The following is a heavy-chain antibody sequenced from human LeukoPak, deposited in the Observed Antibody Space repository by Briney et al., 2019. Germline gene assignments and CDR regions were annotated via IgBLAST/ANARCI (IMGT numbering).Heavy chain of an antibody. J-gene: IGHJ6*04. V-gene: IGHV3-48*04. CDR2: ISSSGSTI. D-gene: IGHD3-10*02. CDR1: GFTFSNHG. CDR3: AELGITMIGGV. Sequence: GGSLRLSCAASGFTFSNHGMNWVRQAPGKGLEWVSYISSSGSTIYYADSVKGRFTISRDNAKNSLYLQMNSLRAEDTAVYYCAELGITMIGGVWGKGTTVTISS.